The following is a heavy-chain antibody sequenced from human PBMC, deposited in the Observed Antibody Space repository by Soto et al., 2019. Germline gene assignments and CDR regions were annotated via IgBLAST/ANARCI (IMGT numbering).Heavy chain of an antibody. D-gene: IGHD1-7*01. Sequence: PSETLSLTCSVSAGSISSYYWSWIRQPPGKGLEWIGYIYHSGSTYYNPSLKSRVTISVDRSKNQFSLKLSSVTAADTAVYYCARRYGTTFDYWGQGTLVTVSS. J-gene: IGHJ4*02. CDR2: IYHSGST. CDR1: AGSISSYY. CDR3: ARRYGTTFDY. V-gene: IGHV4-59*01.